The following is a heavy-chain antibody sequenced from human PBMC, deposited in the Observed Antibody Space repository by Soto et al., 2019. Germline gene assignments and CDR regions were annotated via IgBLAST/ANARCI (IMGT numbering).Heavy chain of an antibody. V-gene: IGHV4-31*03. Sequence: SETLSLTCTVSGGSISSGGYYWSWIRQHPGKGLEWIGYIYYSGSTYYNPSLKSRVTISVDTSKNQFSLKLSSVTAADTAVYYCARAIVATWQYGMDVWGQGTTVTVSS. J-gene: IGHJ6*02. CDR1: GGSISSGGYY. D-gene: IGHD5-12*01. CDR3: ARAIVATWQYGMDV. CDR2: IYYSGST.